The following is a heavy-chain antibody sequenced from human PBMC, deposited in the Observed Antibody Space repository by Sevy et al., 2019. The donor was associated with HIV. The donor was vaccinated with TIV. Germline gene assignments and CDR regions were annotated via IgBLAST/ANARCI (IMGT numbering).Heavy chain of an antibody. D-gene: IGHD2-15*01. Sequence: GGSLRLSCAASGFTFSSYAMHWVRQAPGKGLEWVAVISYDGSNKYYAHSVKGRFTISRDNSKNTLYLQMNSLRAEDTAVYYCARGPRFVARLDYWGQGTLVTVSS. CDR2: ISYDGSNK. CDR3: ARGPRFVARLDY. CDR1: GFTFSSYA. J-gene: IGHJ4*02. V-gene: IGHV3-30-3*01.